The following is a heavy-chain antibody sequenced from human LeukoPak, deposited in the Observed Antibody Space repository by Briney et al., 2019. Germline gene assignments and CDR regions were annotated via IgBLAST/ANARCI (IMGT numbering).Heavy chain of an antibody. J-gene: IGHJ4*02. Sequence: SETLSLTCAVYGGSFSGYYWSWIRQPPGKGLEWIGEINHSGSTNYNPSLESRVTISVDTSKNQFSLKLSSVTAADTAVYYCARGDYYGSGRTPDFDYWGQGTLVTVSS. CDR3: ARGDYYGSGRTPDFDY. CDR1: GGSFSGYY. D-gene: IGHD3-10*01. CDR2: INHSGST. V-gene: IGHV4-34*01.